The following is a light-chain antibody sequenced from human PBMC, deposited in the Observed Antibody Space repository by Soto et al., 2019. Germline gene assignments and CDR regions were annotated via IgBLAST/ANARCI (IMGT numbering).Light chain of an antibody. CDR1: QSVSSSY. CDR2: VAS. CDR3: QQYCSSPPYT. Sequence: EIVLTQSPGTLYLSPGERATLSCRASQSVSSSYLAWDQQKPGQAPRLLIYVASSRATGIPDRFSGSGSGTDFTLTISRLEPEDVSVYYCQQYCSSPPYTFGHGTKLEIK. J-gene: IGKJ2*01. V-gene: IGKV3-20*01.